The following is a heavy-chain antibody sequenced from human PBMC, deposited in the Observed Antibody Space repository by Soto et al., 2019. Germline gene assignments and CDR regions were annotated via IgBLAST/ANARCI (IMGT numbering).Heavy chain of an antibody. CDR3: ARLGGFYQSLDS. CDR1: GVSISSRSYY. J-gene: IGHJ5*01. V-gene: IGHV4-30-4*01. Sequence: PSQTLSLTCTVSGVSISSRSYYWSWIRQPPGKGLEWIGFMSYSGITSYNASIKSRVTISVDSSKNQFSLNLTSVSAADTAVYYCARLGGFYQSLDSWGQGTLVTVSS. D-gene: IGHD3-22*01. CDR2: MSYSGIT.